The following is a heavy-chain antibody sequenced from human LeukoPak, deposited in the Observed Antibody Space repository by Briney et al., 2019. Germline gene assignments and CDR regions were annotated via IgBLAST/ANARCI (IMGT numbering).Heavy chain of an antibody. CDR3: AKVRGGDYYFDY. CDR1: GFTFSDYN. Sequence: GGSLRLSCAASGFTFSDYNMHWVRQAPGKGLDWVALMSPDGNKKYYADSVKGRFTISRDNSKNTVDLQLNSLRAEDTAVYYCAKVRGGDYYFDYWGQGTLVTVSS. V-gene: IGHV3-30-3*01. J-gene: IGHJ4*02. CDR2: MSPDGNKK. D-gene: IGHD4-17*01.